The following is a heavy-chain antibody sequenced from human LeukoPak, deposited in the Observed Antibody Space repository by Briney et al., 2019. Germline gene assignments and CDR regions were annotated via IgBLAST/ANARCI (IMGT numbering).Heavy chain of an antibody. CDR3: ASFGSYDVAVDY. J-gene: IGHJ4*02. CDR1: GGSFSGYY. V-gene: IGHV4-34*01. D-gene: IGHD1-26*01. CDR2: INHSGST. Sequence: PSETLSLTCAVYGGSFSGYYWSWIRQPPGKGLEWIGEINHSGSTNYNPSLKSRVTISVDTSKNQFSLKLSSVTAADTAVYYCASFGSYDVAVDYRGQGTLVTVSS.